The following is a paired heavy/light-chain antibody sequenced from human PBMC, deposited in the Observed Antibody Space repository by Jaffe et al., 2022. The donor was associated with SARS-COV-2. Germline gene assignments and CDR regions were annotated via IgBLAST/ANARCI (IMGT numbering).Light chain of an antibody. CDR1: QSISRN. CDR2: DAS. J-gene: IGKJ2*01. Sequence: EIVMTQSPATLSVSPGERVTLSCRASQSISRNLAWYQQKPGQAPRFLIYDASTRATGIPARFSGSGSGTEFTLTISSLQSEDFAVYYCQQYNNWPPRYTFGQGTKLEI. CDR3: QQYNNWPPRYT. V-gene: IGKV3-15*01.
Heavy chain of an antibody. J-gene: IGHJ4*02. Sequence: EVKLVDSGGGLVQPGGSLRLSCAASGFTFNSVWMSWVRQGPGKGLEWVASIRQDASEKFYVDSVKGRFTISRDNAMNSLYLEMNSLRPDDTAVYYCARVPGRLRIFDYWGPGTLVTVSP. CDR1: GFTFNSVW. D-gene: IGHD4-17*01. CDR2: IRQDASEK. CDR3: ARVPGRLRIFDY. V-gene: IGHV3-7*01.